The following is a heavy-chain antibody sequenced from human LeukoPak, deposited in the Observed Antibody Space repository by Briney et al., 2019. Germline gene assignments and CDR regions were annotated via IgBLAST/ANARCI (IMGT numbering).Heavy chain of an antibody. CDR1: GYSISSGYY. J-gene: IGHJ4*02. V-gene: IGHV4-38-2*02. D-gene: IGHD2-8*01. CDR3: ARGRAVMAGALNYYFDY. Sequence: SETLSLTCTVSGYSISSGYYWGWIRQPPGKGLEWIGSIYHSGSTYYNPSLKSRVTISVDTSKNQFSLKLSSVTAADTAVYYCARGRAVMAGALNYYFDYWGQGTLVTVSS. CDR2: IYHSGST.